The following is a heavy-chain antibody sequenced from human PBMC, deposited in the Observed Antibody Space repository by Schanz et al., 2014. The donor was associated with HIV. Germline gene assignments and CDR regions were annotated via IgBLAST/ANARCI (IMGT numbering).Heavy chain of an antibody. Sequence: QVQVVESGGGVVQPGRSLRLSCAASEFIFSSYGIHWVRQAPGKGLEWVAVISYDGSNKYYADSLKGRFTIARDNSKNTLYLQMNSLRAEDTAVYYCAKGLRQWLVLGVSDYWGQGTLVTVSS. CDR2: ISYDGSNK. V-gene: IGHV3-30*18. D-gene: IGHD6-19*01. J-gene: IGHJ4*02. CDR3: AKGLRQWLVLGVSDY. CDR1: EFIFSSYG.